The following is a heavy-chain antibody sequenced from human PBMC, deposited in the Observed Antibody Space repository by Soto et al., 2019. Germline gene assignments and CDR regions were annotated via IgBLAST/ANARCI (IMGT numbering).Heavy chain of an antibody. CDR2: ISSSSSYI. J-gene: IGHJ6*02. D-gene: IGHD6-6*01. CDR1: GFTFSSYS. V-gene: IGHV3-21*01. Sequence: EVQLVESGGGLVKPGGSLRLSCAASGFTFSSYSMNWVRQAPGKGLEWVSSISSSSSYIYYADSVKGRFTISRDNAKNSLYLQMNSLRAEDTAVYYCARAAEQLVRDYYYGMDVWGQGTTVTVSS. CDR3: ARAAEQLVRDYYYGMDV.